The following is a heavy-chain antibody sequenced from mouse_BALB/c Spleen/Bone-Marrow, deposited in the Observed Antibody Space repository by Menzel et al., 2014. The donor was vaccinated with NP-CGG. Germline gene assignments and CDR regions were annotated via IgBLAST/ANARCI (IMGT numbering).Heavy chain of an antibody. CDR1: GYTFSSYW. J-gene: IGHJ3*01. Sequence: QVQLKDSGTELMKPGASVKISCKATGYTFSSYWIEWVNQRPGHGLEWIGEILPGSGSTNYNEKFKGKATFTADTSPNTAYMQLSSLTSEDSAVYYCARRGHGFAWFAYWGQGTLVTVSA. V-gene: IGHV1-9*01. CDR2: ILPGSGST. CDR3: ARRGHGFAWFAY. D-gene: IGHD1-2*01.